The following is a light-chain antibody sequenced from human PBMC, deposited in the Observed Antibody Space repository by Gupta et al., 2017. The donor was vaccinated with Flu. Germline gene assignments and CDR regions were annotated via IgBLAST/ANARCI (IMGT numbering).Light chain of an antibody. J-gene: IGLJ3*02. CDR1: SSNIGSNY. CDR3: AAWDDSLSGRGV. CDR2: RNN. V-gene: IGLV1-47*01. Sequence: QPVLPQPPSASGTPGQRVTISCSGSSSNIGSNYVYWYQQLPGTAPKLLIYRNNQRPSGVPDRFSGSKSGTSASLAISGLRSEDEADYYCAAWDDSLSGRGVFGGGTKLTVL.